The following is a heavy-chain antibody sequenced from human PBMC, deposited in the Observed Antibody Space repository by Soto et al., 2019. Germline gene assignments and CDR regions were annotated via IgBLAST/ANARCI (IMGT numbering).Heavy chain of an antibody. CDR3: AKDELSSSSSYYYYGMDV. V-gene: IGHV3-23*01. Sequence: GGSLRLSCAASGFTFSSYAMSWVRQAPGKGLEWVSAISGSGGSTYYADSVKGRFTISRDNSKNTLYLQMNSLRAEDTAVYYCAKDELSSSSSYYYYGMDVWGQGTTVTVSS. CDR1: GFTFSSYA. D-gene: IGHD6-6*01. CDR2: ISGSGGST. J-gene: IGHJ6*02.